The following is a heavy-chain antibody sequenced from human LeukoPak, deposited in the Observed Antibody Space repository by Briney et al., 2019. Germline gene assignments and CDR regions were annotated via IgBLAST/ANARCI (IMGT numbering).Heavy chain of an antibody. D-gene: IGHD3-10*01. CDR2: IWYDGSNK. Sequence: GGSLRLSCAASRFTFSDYGMHWVRQAPGKGLEWVAVIWYDGSNKYYADSVRGRFTISRDNSKSTTYLQMNSLRADDTAVYYCATYGSGTLFDYWGQGTLVTVSS. CDR1: RFTFSDYG. V-gene: IGHV3-33*01. CDR3: ATYGSGTLFDY. J-gene: IGHJ4*02.